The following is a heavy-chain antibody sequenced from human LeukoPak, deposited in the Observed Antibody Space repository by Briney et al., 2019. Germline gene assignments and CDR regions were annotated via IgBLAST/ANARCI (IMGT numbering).Heavy chain of an antibody. Sequence: PGGSLRLSCAASGFTFSSYAMHWVRQAPGKGLEWVAVISYDGSNKYYADSVKGRFTISRDNSENTLYLQMNSLRAEDTAVYYCARVRGQQLFDYWGQGTLVTVSS. D-gene: IGHD6-13*01. CDR2: ISYDGSNK. V-gene: IGHV3-30-3*01. CDR3: ARVRGQQLFDY. J-gene: IGHJ4*02. CDR1: GFTFSSYA.